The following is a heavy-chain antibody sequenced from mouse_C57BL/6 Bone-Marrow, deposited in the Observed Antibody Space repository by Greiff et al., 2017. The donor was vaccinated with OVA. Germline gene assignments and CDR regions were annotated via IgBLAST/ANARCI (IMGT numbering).Heavy chain of an antibody. V-gene: IGHV7-3*01. CDR1: GFTFTDYY. J-gene: IGHJ3*01. Sequence: EVKLVESGGGLVQPGGSLSLSCAASGFTFTDYYMSWVRQPPGKALEWLGFIRNKANGYTTEYSASVKGRFTISRENSQSILYLQMNALRAEDSATYYCAIYDYARFAYWGQGTLVTVSA. CDR3: AIYDYARFAY. D-gene: IGHD2-4*01. CDR2: IRNKANGYTT.